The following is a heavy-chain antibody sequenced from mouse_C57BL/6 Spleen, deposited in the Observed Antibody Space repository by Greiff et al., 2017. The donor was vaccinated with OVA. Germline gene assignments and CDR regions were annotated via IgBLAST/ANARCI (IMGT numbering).Heavy chain of an antibody. V-gene: IGHV2-6*03. CDR2: IWSDGST. CDR3: ARPSRIYYYAMDY. J-gene: IGHJ4*01. CDR1: GFSLTSYG. Sequence: QVQLQQSGPGLVAPSQSLSITCTVSGFSLTSYGVHWVRQPPGKGLEWLVVIWSDGSTTYNSALKSRLSISKDNSKSQVFLKMNSLQTDDTAMYYCARPSRIYYYAMDYWGQGTSVTVSS.